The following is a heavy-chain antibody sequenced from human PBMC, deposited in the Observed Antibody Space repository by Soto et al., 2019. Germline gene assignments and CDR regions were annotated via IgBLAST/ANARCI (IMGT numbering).Heavy chain of an antibody. D-gene: IGHD6-19*01. CDR1: GYTFTSYA. CDR2: INAGNGNT. CDR3: ARVSGWYFLDY. Sequence: QVRLVQSGAEEKKPGASVKVSCKASGYTFTSYAMHWVRQAPGQRLEWMGWINAGNGNTKYSQKFQGRVTFTRDTSASTAYMELSSLTSEDTAVYYCARVSGWYFLDYWGQGTLVTVSS. J-gene: IGHJ4*02. V-gene: IGHV1-3*05.